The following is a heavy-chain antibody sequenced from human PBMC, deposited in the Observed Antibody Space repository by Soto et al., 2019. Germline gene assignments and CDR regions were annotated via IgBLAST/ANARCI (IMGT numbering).Heavy chain of an antibody. CDR3: ASSPRTTVTSTLADH. V-gene: IGHV3-30-3*01. Sequence: GGSLRLSCAASGFTFSSYAMHWVRQAPGKGLEWVTVISYDGNNKYYADSVEGRFTISRDNSKNTLYVQMNSLRTEDTGVYYWASSPRTTVTSTLADHWGQGTLVTVSS. CDR1: GFTFSSYA. J-gene: IGHJ5*02. CDR2: ISYDGNNK. D-gene: IGHD4-17*01.